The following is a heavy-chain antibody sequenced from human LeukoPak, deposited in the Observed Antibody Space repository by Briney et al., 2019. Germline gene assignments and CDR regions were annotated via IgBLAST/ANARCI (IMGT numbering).Heavy chain of an antibody. CDR3: ARDHYRVQAAAGYYYYGMDV. J-gene: IGHJ6*02. CDR2: ISAYNGNT. Sequence: ASVKVSCKASGYTFTSYGISWVRQAPGQGLEWMGWISAYNGNTNYAQKLQGRVTMTTDTSTSTAYMELRSLRSDDTAVYYCARDHYRVQAAAGYYYYGMDVWGQGTTVTVPS. V-gene: IGHV1-18*01. CDR1: GYTFTSYG. D-gene: IGHD6-13*01.